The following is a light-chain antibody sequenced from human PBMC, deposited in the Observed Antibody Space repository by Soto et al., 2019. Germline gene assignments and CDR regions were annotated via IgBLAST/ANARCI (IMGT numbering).Light chain of an antibody. J-gene: IGKJ4*01. Sequence: DIQMTQSPSTLSASVGDRVTITCRASQTISSWLAWYQQKPGKAPNLLIYKASSLESGVPSRFSGSGSGTEFTLTINSPQPDDFATYYCQQYNSYPLTFGGGTKVEIK. CDR1: QTISSW. CDR2: KAS. V-gene: IGKV1-5*03. CDR3: QQYNSYPLT.